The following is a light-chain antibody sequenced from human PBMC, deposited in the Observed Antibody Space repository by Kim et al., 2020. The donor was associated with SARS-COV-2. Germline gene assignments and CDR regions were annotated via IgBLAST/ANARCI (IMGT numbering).Light chain of an antibody. CDR2: GKN. J-gene: IGLJ1*01. CDR1: SLRSYY. Sequence: GQTVRVTCKGDSLRSYYASWYQQRPGQAPVLVIYGKNNRPSGIPDRFSGTSSGNTASLTITGAQAEDEADYYCNSRDSSGNHHYVFGTGTKVTVL. CDR3: NSRDSSGNHHYV. V-gene: IGLV3-19*01.